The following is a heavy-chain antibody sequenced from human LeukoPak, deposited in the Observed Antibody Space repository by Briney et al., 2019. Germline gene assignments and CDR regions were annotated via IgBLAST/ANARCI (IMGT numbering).Heavy chain of an antibody. J-gene: IGHJ4*02. D-gene: IGHD4-17*01. V-gene: IGHV4-39*01. CDR2: IYSSGRT. CDR1: GDSINSTSYY. CDR3: ARHPQVTVTYLDY. Sequence: SETLSLTCTVSGDSINSTSYYWGWIRQPPGRGLEWIGSIYSSGRTYYNPSLKSRVTIFVDTSKNQFSLKLSSVTAADTAVYFCARHPQVTVTYLDYWGEGTLVTVSS.